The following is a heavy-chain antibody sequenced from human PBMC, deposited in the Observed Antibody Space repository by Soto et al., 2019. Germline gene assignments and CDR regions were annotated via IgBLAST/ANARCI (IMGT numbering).Heavy chain of an antibody. CDR1: GYTFTSYA. CDR3: ARGYDILTGYLSMEFDD. D-gene: IGHD3-9*01. J-gene: IGHJ4*02. Sequence: ASVKVSCKASGYTFTSYAMHWVRQAPGQRLEWMGWINAGNGNTKYSQKFQGRVTITRDTSASTAYMELSSLRSEDTAVYYCARGYDILTGYLSMEFDDWGQGTLVTVSS. V-gene: IGHV1-3*01. CDR2: INAGNGNT.